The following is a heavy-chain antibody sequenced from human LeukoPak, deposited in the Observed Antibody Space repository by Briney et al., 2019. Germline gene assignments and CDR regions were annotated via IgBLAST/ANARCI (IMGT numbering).Heavy chain of an antibody. J-gene: IGHJ4*02. CDR1: GFTFSNYA. V-gene: IGHV3-23*01. CDR3: AKDRGSSGWYEGVLDY. D-gene: IGHD6-19*01. Sequence: GGSLRLSCAASGFTFSNYAMSWVRQAPGKGLEWVSAISGGSTYYADSVKGRFTISRDNSKNTLYLQMNSLRAEDTAVYYCAKDRGSSGWYEGVLDYWGQGTLVTVSS. CDR2: ISGGST.